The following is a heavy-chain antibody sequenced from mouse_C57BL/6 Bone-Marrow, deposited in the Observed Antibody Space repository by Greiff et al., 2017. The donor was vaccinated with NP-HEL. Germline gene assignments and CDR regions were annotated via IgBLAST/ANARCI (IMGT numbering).Heavy chain of an antibody. J-gene: IGHJ2*01. CDR2: IDPSDSYT. CDR1: GYTFTSYW. CDR3: ARGDY. V-gene: IGHV1-69*01. Sequence: VQLQQPGAELVMPGASVKLSCKASGYTFTSYWMHWVKPRPGQGLEWIGEIDPSDSYTNYNQKFKGKSTLTVDKSSSTAYMQLSSLTSEDSAVYYCARGDYWGQGTTLTVSS.